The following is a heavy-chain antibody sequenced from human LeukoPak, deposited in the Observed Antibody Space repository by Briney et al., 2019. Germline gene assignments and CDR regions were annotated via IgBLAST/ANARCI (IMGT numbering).Heavy chain of an antibody. D-gene: IGHD1-7*01. CDR3: ARDYWWNYDY. V-gene: IGHV3-30-3*01. J-gene: IGHJ4*02. Sequence: SCKASGYTFTGYYMHWVRQAPGKGLEWEAVISKDGSDKYYPGSVRGRFTISRDNSKNTIYLQMDSLRAEDTAIYYCARDYWWNYDYWGQGTLVTVSS. CDR1: GYTFTGYY. CDR2: ISKDGSDK.